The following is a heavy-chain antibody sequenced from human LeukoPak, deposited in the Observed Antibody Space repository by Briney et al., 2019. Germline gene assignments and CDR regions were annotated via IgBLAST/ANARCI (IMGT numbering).Heavy chain of an antibody. V-gene: IGHV3-23*01. J-gene: IGHJ4*02. CDR3: AKHPGGDYPGGLIDY. CDR2: ISGSGGST. D-gene: IGHD4-17*01. CDR1: GFTFNNFG. Sequence: GGSLRLSCAASGFTFNNFGMSWVRQAPGKGRGWVSAISGSGGSTFTADSVKGRFTISRDNFKNTLYLQMNSLRTEDTAVYYCAKHPGGDYPGGLIDYWGQGTLVTVSS.